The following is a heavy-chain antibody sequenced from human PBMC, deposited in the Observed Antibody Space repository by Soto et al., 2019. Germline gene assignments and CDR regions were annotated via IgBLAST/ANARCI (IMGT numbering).Heavy chain of an antibody. V-gene: IGHV1-69*12. CDR3: ARGGGGYGKESYYYYGMDV. CDR2: IIPIFGTA. Sequence: QVQLVQSGAEVKKPGSSVKVSCKASGGTFSSYAISWVRQAPGQGLEWMGGIIPIFGTANYAQKFQGRVTITADESTSTAYMELSSLRSEDTAVYYCARGGGGYGKESYYYYGMDVWGQGTTVTVSS. J-gene: IGHJ6*02. D-gene: IGHD5-18*01. CDR1: GGTFSSYA.